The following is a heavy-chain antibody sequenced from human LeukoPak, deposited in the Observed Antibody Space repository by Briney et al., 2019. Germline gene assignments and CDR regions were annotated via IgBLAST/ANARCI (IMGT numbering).Heavy chain of an antibody. V-gene: IGHV3-15*01. CDR2: IKSKTDGGTT. Sequence: PGGSLRLSCAASGFTFSSYALSWVRQAPGKGLEWVGRIKSKTDGGTTDYAAPVKGRITISRDDSTNTLHLQMNSLKTEDTAVYYCTTSLAGAVTAVYPFDNWGQGTLVTASS. CDR1: GFTFSSYA. CDR3: TTSLAGAVTAVYPFDN. D-gene: IGHD2-21*02. J-gene: IGHJ4*02.